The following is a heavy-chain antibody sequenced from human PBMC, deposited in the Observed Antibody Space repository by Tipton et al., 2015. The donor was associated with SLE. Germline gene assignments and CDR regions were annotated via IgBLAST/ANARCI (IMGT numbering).Heavy chain of an antibody. CDR2: ISWNGASV. D-gene: IGHD3-22*01. J-gene: IGHJ4*02. CDR1: GFTFDDYA. V-gene: IGHV3-9*01. Sequence: SLRLSCAASGFTFDDYAMHWVRQAPGKGLEWVSGISWNGASVDYADSVKGRFTISRDNAKNSLYLQMNSLRAEDTAVYYCAKGLNYDSSGYYYEGDYFDYWGQGTLVTVSS. CDR3: AKGLNYDSSGYYYEGDYFDY.